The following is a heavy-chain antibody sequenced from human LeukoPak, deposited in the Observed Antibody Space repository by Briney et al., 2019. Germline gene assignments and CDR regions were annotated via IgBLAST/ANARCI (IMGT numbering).Heavy chain of an antibody. V-gene: IGHV3-33*06. CDR2: IWYDGSNK. CDR3: AKVYAPYGGKGGPFDS. D-gene: IGHD4-23*01. Sequence: PGGSLRLSCAASGFTFSSYGMHWVRQAPGKGLEWVAVIWYDGSNKYYADSVKGRFTISRDNSKNTLYLQMNSLRAEDTAVYYCAKVYAPYGGKGGPFDSWGQGTLVTVSS. CDR1: GFTFSSYG. J-gene: IGHJ4*02.